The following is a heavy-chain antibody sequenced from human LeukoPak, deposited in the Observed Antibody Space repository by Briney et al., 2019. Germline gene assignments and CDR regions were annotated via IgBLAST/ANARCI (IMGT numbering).Heavy chain of an antibody. CDR2: ISAGGGST. V-gene: IGHV3-23*01. CDR1: GFTFSSYA. Sequence: GGSLRLSCAASGFTFSSYAMIWVRQAPGKGLEWVSVISAGGGSTDFADSVKGRFTISRDNANNSLSLQMNSLRAEDTAVYYCARGVVAATSFNWFDPWGQGTLVTVSS. D-gene: IGHD2-15*01. CDR3: ARGVVAATSFNWFDP. J-gene: IGHJ5*02.